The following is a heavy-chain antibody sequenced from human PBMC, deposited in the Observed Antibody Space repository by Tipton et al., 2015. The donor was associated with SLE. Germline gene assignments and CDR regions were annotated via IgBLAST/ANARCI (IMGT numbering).Heavy chain of an antibody. Sequence: TLSLTCAVYGGSFSGYYWSWIRQPPGKGLEWIGEINHSGSTNYNPSLKSRVTISVDTPKNQFSLKLSSVTAADTAVYYCARGRVAAVYYYYYYYMDVWGKGTTVTVSS. CDR2: INHSGST. V-gene: IGHV4-34*01. D-gene: IGHD6-13*01. CDR3: ARGRVAAVYYYYYYYMDV. CDR1: GGSFSGYY. J-gene: IGHJ6*03.